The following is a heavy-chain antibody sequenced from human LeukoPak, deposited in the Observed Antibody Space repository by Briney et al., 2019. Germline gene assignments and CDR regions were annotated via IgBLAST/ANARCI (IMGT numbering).Heavy chain of an antibody. Sequence: GSLRLSCAASGFTFSGSAMHWVRQASGKGLEWVGRIRSKANSYATAYVASVKGRFTISRDDSKNTAYLQMNSLKTEDTAVYYCVVVPAAIASGSDAFDIWGQGTMVTVSS. V-gene: IGHV3-73*01. J-gene: IGHJ3*02. CDR1: GFTFSGSA. D-gene: IGHD2-2*01. CDR2: IRSKANSYAT. CDR3: VVVPAAIASGSDAFDI.